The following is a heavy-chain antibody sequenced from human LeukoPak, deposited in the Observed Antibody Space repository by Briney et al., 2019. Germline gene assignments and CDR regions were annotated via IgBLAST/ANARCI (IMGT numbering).Heavy chain of an antibody. Sequence: PGGSLRLSCAASAFTVSSSHMTWVRQAPGKGLEWVSAISGSGGSTYYADSVKGRFTISRDNSKNTLYLQMNSLRAEDTAVYYCAKREWELLFFDYWGQGTLVTVSS. D-gene: IGHD1-26*01. J-gene: IGHJ4*02. CDR1: AFTVSSSH. V-gene: IGHV3-23*01. CDR3: AKREWELLFFDY. CDR2: ISGSGGST.